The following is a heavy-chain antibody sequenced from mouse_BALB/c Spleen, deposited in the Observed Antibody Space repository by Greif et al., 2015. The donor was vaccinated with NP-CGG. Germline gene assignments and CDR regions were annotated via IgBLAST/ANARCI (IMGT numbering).Heavy chain of an antibody. J-gene: IGHJ2*01. V-gene: IGHV3-6*02. CDR2: ISYDGSN. CDR3: ASYYGSSYFDY. CDR1: GYSITSGYY. D-gene: IGHD1-1*01. Sequence: VQLQQSGPGLVKPSQSLSLTCSVTGYSITSGYYWNWIRQFPGNKLEWMGYISYDGSNNYNPSLKNRISITRDTSKNQFFLKLNSVTTEDTATYYCASYYGSSYFDYWGQGTTLTVSS.